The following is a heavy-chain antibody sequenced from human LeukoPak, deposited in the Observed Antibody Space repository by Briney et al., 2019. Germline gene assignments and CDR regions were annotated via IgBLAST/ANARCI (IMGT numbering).Heavy chain of an antibody. D-gene: IGHD5-12*01. J-gene: IGHJ4*02. CDR3: ARELPVVRRHIEQGDY. V-gene: IGHV3-11*01. CDR1: GFTFSDYY. Sequence: GGSLRLSCAASGFTFSDYYMSWIRQAPGKGLEWVSYISSSGSTIYYADSVKGRFTISRDNAKNSLYLQMNSLRAEDTAVYYCARELPVVRRHIEQGDYWGQGTLVTVSS. CDR2: ISSSGSTI.